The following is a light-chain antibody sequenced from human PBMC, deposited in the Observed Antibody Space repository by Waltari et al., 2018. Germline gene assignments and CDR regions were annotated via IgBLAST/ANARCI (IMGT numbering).Light chain of an antibody. CDR2: AAS. J-gene: IGKJ1*01. CDR3: HQYYLPPWT. Sequence: DIQMTQSPSSLSASVGDRVTITCRASQGISNALAWYQQKPGRAPNLLLYAASRLKCGVPSRFSGGGSGTDYTLTISSLQPEDFATYYCHQYYLPPWTFGQGTKVEIK. V-gene: IGKV1-NL1*01. CDR1: QGISNA.